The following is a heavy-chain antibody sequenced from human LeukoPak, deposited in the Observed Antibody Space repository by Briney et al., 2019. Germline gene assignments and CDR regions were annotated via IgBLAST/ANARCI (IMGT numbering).Heavy chain of an antibody. J-gene: IGHJ1*01. V-gene: IGHV4-39*01. CDR3: AKRHGEQQVVPGNFQH. CDR1: GGSISSYY. D-gene: IGHD6-13*01. Sequence: PSETLSLTCTVSGGSISSYYWGWIRQPPGKGLEWIGSIYYSGSTYYNPSLKSRVTISVDTSKNQFSLKLSSVTAADTAVYYCAKRHGEQQVVPGNFQHWGQGTLVIVSS. CDR2: IYYSGST.